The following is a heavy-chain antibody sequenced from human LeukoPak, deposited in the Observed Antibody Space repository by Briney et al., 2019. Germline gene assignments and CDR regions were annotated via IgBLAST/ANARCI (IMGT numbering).Heavy chain of an antibody. CDR3: ARAHSAESPEDYYYMDV. J-gene: IGHJ6*03. CDR1: GFTFSSYS. CDR2: ISSSSSYI. Sequence: PGGSLRLSCAASGFTFSSYSMNWVRQAPGKGLEWVSSISSSSSYIYYADSVKGRFTISRDNAKNSLYLQMNSLRAEDTAVYYCARAHSAESPEDYYYMDVWGKGTTVTVSS. V-gene: IGHV3-21*01. D-gene: IGHD2-21*01.